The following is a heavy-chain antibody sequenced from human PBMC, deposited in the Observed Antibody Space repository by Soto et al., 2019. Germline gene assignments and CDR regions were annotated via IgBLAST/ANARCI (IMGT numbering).Heavy chain of an antibody. CDR1: GYTLTELS. CDR2: FDPEDGET. Sequence: ASVKVSCKVSGYTLTELSMHWVRQAPGKGLEWMGGFDPEDGETIYAQKFQGRVTMAEDTSTDTAYMELSSLRSEDTAVYYCATEGATNPLDAFDIWGQGTMVPVSS. D-gene: IGHD1-26*01. CDR3: ATEGATNPLDAFDI. J-gene: IGHJ3*02. V-gene: IGHV1-24*01.